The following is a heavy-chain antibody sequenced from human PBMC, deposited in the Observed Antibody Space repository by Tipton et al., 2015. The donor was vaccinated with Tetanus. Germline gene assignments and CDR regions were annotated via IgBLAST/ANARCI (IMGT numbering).Heavy chain of an antibody. CDR3: ARAHCSDGVCNFDF. Sequence: QLVQSGADVKKPGESLKISCKASGYSFTSHWIGWVRQMPGKGLEWMGMIFPDDSDTRYSPSFQGHVTISVDKSINTAYLQWSSLKASDTSMFYCARAHCSDGVCNFDFWGQGALVTVAS. CDR1: GYSFTSHW. D-gene: IGHD2-15*01. V-gene: IGHV5-51*01. J-gene: IGHJ4*02. CDR2: IFPDDSDT.